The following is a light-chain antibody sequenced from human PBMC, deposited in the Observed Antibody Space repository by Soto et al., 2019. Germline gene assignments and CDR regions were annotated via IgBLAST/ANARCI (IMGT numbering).Light chain of an antibody. CDR1: QTISSW. J-gene: IGKJ1*01. CDR3: LQHNSYPRT. Sequence: DIQMTQSPSTLSGSVGDRVTITCRASQTISSWLAWYQQKPGKAPKCLIYAASSLRSGVPSRFSGSGSGTEFTLTISSLQPEDFATYYCLQHNSYPRTFGQGTKVDIK. V-gene: IGKV1-17*01. CDR2: AAS.